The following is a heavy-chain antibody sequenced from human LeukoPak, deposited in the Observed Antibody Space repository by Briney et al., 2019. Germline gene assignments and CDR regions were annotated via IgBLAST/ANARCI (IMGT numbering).Heavy chain of an antibody. CDR1: GVAISSYY. CDR3: ASGPPPDFDY. J-gene: IGHJ4*02. CDR2: IYTSGST. V-gene: IGHV4-4*07. Sequence: SETLSLTCTVSGVAISSYYWSWIRQPAGKGLEWVGRIYTSGSTDYNPSLKSRVTMSVDTSKSQFSLTLSSVTAADTAVYYCASGPPPDFDYWGQGTLVTVSS.